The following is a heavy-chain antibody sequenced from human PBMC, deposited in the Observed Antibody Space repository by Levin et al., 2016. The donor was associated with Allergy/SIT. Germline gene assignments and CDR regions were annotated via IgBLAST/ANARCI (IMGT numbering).Heavy chain of an antibody. V-gene: IGHV5-51*01. Sequence: VRQMPGKGLEWMGIIYPGDSDTRYSPSFQGQVTISADKSISTAYLQWSSLKASDTAMYYCASSAPHYYDSSGSPGAFDIWGQGTMVTVSS. CDR3: ASSAPHYYDSSGSPGAFDI. CDR2: IYPGDSDT. J-gene: IGHJ3*02. D-gene: IGHD3-22*01.